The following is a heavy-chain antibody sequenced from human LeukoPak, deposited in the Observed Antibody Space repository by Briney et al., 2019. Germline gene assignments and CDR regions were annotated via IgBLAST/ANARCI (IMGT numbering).Heavy chain of an antibody. CDR1: GFTFTSSA. D-gene: IGHD6-19*01. CDR3: AAGRWGSGWYFDY. Sequence: SVKVSCKASGFTFTSSAVQWVRQARGQRLEWIGWIVVGSGNTNYAQKFQERVTITRDMSTSTAYMELSSLRSEDTAVYYCAAGRWGSGWYFDYWGQGTLVTVSS. V-gene: IGHV1-58*01. J-gene: IGHJ4*02. CDR2: IVVGSGNT.